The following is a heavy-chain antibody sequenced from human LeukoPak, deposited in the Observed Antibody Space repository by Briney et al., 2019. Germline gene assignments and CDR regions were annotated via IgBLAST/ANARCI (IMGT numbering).Heavy chain of an antibody. CDR2: ISYDGSNK. D-gene: IGHD1-20*01. J-gene: IGHJ6*02. V-gene: IGHV3-30*03. CDR3: ALSNWNYYYGMDV. Sequence: PGGSLRLSCAASGFTFSSYGMHWVRQAPGKGLEWVAVISYDGSNKYYADSVKGRFTISRDNSKNTLYLQMNSLRAEDTAVYYCALSNWNYYYGMDVWGQGTTVTVS. CDR1: GFTFSSYG.